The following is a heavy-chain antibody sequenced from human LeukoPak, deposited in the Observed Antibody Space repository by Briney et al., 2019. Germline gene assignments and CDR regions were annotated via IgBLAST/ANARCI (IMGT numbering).Heavy chain of an antibody. CDR2: ISDSGNSK. J-gene: IGHJ4*02. D-gene: IGHD3-3*01. V-gene: IGHV3-21*01. CDR1: GFTFSRYS. CDR3: ARGSNSDFWSGISDS. Sequence: GGSLRLSCAASGFTFSRYSMNWVRQAPGKGLEWVSSISDSGNSKYYANSVKGRFTISRDNDKNSLSLHMNSLSAEDTAVYYCARGSNSDFWSGISDSWGQGTLVTVSS.